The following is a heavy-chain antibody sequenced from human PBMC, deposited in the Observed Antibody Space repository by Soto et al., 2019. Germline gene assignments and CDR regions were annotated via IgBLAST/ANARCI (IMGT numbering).Heavy chain of an antibody. CDR3: ARFQHRNYYFDY. V-gene: IGHV3-21*01. CDR2: ISSSSSYI. D-gene: IGHD1-7*01. Sequence: GGSLRLSCAASGITFSSYSMNWVRQSPGKGLEWVSSISSSSSYIYYAASVKGRFTISRDNAQNSLYLQMNSLRAEDTAVYFCARFQHRNYYFDYWGQATLVTVSS. CDR1: GITFSSYS. J-gene: IGHJ4*02.